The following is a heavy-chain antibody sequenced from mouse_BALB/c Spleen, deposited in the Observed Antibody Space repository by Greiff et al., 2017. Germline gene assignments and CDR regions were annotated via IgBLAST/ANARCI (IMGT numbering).Heavy chain of an antibody. J-gene: IGHJ4*01. CDR3: ASDFTTVVAPAMDY. Sequence: EVQVVESGGGLVKPGGSLKLSCAASGFTFSSYAMSWVRQSPEKRLEWVAEISSGGSYTYYPATVTGRFTISRDNAKNTLYLEMSSLRSEDTAMYDCASDFTTVVAPAMDYWGQGTSVTVSS. CDR1: GFTFSSYA. D-gene: IGHD1-1*01. CDR2: ISSGGSYT. V-gene: IGHV5-9-4*01.